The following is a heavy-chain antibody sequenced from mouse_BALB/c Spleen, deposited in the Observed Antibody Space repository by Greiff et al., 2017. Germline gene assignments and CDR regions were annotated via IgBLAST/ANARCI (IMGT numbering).Heavy chain of an antibody. CDR1: GFTFSSYG. CDR3: ARDSRLAYYAMDY. Sequence: EVQVVESGGGLVQPGGSLKLSCAASGFTFSSYGMSWVRQTPDKRLELVATINSNGGSTYYPDSVKGRFTISRDNAKNTLYLQMSSLKSEDTAMYYCARDSRLAYYAMDYWGQGTSVTVSS. J-gene: IGHJ4*01. V-gene: IGHV5-6-3*01. CDR2: INSNGGST.